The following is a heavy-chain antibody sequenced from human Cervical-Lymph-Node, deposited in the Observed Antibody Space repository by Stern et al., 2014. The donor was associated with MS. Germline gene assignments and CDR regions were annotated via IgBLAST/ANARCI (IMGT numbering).Heavy chain of an antibody. CDR2: ISRHLYGGTT. CDR1: GFTFGDYA. J-gene: IGHJ5*02. CDR3: ARGVTIFGVVGGAFDP. V-gene: IGHV3-49*05. Sequence: EMQLVESGGGLVKPGRSLRLSCSASGFTFGDYAMSWFRQAPGKGLEWLGFISRHLYGGTTEYAASVKGRFTISRDDSKSFAYLQMNSLKTDDTAVYYCARGVTIFGVVGGAFDPWGQGTLVTVSS. D-gene: IGHD3-3*01.